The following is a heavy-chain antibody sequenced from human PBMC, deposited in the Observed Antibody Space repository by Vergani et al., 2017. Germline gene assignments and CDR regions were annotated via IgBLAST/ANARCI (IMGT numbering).Heavy chain of an antibody. J-gene: IGHJ4*01. CDR3: VKEKIDLGSYFFDS. Sequence: GQLVESGGGIVQPGRSLTLSCVASRSTFKTYAMTWVRQAPGKGLQWVSSISGPGLSTYYADSVKGRFSISRDNSKNTVFLQMHSLRAEDTAIYYCVKEKIDLGSYFFDSWGHGILVTVSS. CDR2: ISGPGLST. V-gene: IGHV3-23*04. CDR1: RSTFKTYA. D-gene: IGHD2/OR15-2a*01.